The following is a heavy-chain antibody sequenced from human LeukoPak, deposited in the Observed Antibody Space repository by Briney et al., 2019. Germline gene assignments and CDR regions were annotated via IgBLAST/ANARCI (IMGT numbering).Heavy chain of an antibody. D-gene: IGHD3-3*01. CDR1: GFDFSVDS. V-gene: IGHV3-48*01. Sequence: GGSLRLSCAASGFDFSVDSMNWVRQAPGKGLEWISYITSDRNTIYYADSVRGRFTISRDNAKKSVYLELSNLRADDTAMYYCARSTEWFADYWGQGTLVTVSS. J-gene: IGHJ4*02. CDR3: ARSTEWFADY. CDR2: ITSDRNTI.